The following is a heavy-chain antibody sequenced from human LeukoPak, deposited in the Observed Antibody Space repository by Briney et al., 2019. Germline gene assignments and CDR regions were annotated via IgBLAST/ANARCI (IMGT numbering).Heavy chain of an antibody. CDR1: GGSISSSSYY. V-gene: IGHV4-39*07. CDR3: ARANRYAGGDRHFDY. CDR2: IYYSGST. J-gene: IGHJ4*02. Sequence: SETLSLTCTVSGGSISSSSYYWGWLRQPPGKGLEWIGSIYYSGSTNYNPSLKSRVTISLDTSKNQFSLKLSSVTAADTAVYYCARANRYAGGDRHFDYWGQGTLVTVSS. D-gene: IGHD1-14*01.